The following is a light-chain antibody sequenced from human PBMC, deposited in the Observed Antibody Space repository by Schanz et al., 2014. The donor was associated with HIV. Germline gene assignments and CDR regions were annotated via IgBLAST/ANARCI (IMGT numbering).Light chain of an antibody. CDR1: SSDVGTYNY. CDR3: SSYAGRYNYFV. CDR2: AVS. Sequence: QSALTQPPSASGSPGQSVTISCTGTSSDVGTYNYVSWYQQHPGKAPRLVIFAVSERPSGVSNRFSGSKSGNTASLTVSGLQAEDEADYYCSSYAGRYNYFVFGTGTKLTVL. V-gene: IGLV2-8*01. J-gene: IGLJ1*01.